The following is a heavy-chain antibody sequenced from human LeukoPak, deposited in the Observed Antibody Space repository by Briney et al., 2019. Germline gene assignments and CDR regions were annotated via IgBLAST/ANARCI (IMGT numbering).Heavy chain of an antibody. J-gene: IGHJ3*02. CDR3: ARSGGGETPPYDAFDI. Sequence: HPGGSLRLSCAASGITFSSYGMSWVRQAPGKRLEWVSEIYSDGSTYYEASVKGRFSISRANSKNTVYLQMNSLTAEDTAVYYCARSGGGETPPYDAFDIWGQGTMVTVSS. CDR1: GITFSSYG. D-gene: IGHD3-16*01. V-gene: IGHV3-66*01. CDR2: IYSDGST.